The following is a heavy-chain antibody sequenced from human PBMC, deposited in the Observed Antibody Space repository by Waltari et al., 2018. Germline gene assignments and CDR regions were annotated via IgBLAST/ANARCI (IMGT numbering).Heavy chain of an antibody. J-gene: IGHJ4*02. CDR1: GGSISSSSYY. D-gene: IGHD3-22*01. Sequence: QLQLQESGPGLVKPSETLSLTCTVSGGSISSSSYYWGWIRQPPGKGLEWIGSIYYSGSNYYKPSLKSRVTISVDTSKNQFSLKLSSVTAADTAVYYCARPRYYYDSSGYSVYFDYWGQGTLVTVSS. CDR3: ARPRYYYDSSGYSVYFDY. V-gene: IGHV4-39*01. CDR2: IYYSGSN.